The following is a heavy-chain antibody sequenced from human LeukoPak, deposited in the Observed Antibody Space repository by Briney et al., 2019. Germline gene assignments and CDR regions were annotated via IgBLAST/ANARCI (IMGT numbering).Heavy chain of an antibody. CDR1: GYTFTSYG. CDR2: ISAYNGNT. CDR3: ARDSCSGGSCYVDY. J-gene: IGHJ4*02. D-gene: IGHD2-15*01. Sequence: ASVKVSXKASGYTFTSYGISWVRQAPGQGLEWMGWISAYNGNTNYAQKLQGRVTMTTDTSTSTAYMELRSLRPDDTAVYYCARDSCSGGSCYVDYWGQGTLVTVSS. V-gene: IGHV1-18*01.